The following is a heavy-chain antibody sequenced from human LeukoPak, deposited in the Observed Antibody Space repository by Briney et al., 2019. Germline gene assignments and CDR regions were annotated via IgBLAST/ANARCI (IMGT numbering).Heavy chain of an antibody. D-gene: IGHD1-26*01. CDR1: GFTFSSYS. J-gene: IGHJ4*02. Sequence: GGSLRLSCAASGFTFSSYSMNWVRQAPGKGLEWVSSISSSSSYIYYADSVKGRFTISRDNAKNSLYLQMNSLRAEDTAVYYCAKNPSREPHFDYWGQGTLVTVSS. V-gene: IGHV3-21*01. CDR2: ISSSSSYI. CDR3: AKNPSREPHFDY.